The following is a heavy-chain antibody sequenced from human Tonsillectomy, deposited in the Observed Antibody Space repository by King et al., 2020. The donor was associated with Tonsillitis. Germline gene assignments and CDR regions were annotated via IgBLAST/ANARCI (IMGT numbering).Heavy chain of an antibody. CDR2: ISISGGTI. Sequence: VQLVESGGGLVQPGGSLRLSCAASGFTFGTYSMNWVRQAPGKGLEWISYISISGGTIYYADSVKGRFTISRDNAKNSLYLQMNDLRAEDTALYYCARDGIFRGYYASGSYMDVWGPGTTVTVSS. CDR3: ARDGIFRGYYASGSYMDV. CDR1: GFTFGTYS. V-gene: IGHV3-48*01. J-gene: IGHJ6*02. D-gene: IGHD3-10*01.